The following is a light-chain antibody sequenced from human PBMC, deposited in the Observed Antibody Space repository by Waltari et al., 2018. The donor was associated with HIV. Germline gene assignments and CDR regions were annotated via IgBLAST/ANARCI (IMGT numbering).Light chain of an antibody. J-gene: IGLJ3*02. CDR3: QTWDNGGRV. CDR1: SGHTDYA. V-gene: IGLV4-69*01. CDR2: LKSDRSQ. Sequence: QLALTQSPSASASLGASVKLTCTLSSGHTDYAIAWHLQQPERGPRFLMNLKSDRSQSKGVPIPDRVSGSGSWAGRCFTISGLQSEDDGDYDCQTWDNGGRVFGGGTKLTVL.